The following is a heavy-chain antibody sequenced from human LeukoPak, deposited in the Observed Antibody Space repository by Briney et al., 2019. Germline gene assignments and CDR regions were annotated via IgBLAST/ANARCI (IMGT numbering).Heavy chain of an antibody. Sequence: ASVKVSCKASGYTFTDYYMHWVRQAPGQGLEWMGRMNPNSGGANYAQKFQDRVTMTRDTSINTAYMELSRLRSDDTVVYYCARPAVAGYYYMDVWGKGTTVTVSS. J-gene: IGHJ6*03. CDR3: ARPAVAGYYYMDV. D-gene: IGHD6-19*01. V-gene: IGHV1-2*05. CDR2: MNPNSGGA. CDR1: GYTFTDYY.